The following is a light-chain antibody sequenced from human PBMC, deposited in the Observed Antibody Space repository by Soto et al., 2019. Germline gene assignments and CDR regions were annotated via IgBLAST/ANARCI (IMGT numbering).Light chain of an antibody. CDR1: QSVSSY. CDR2: GAS. CDR3: QHHGGSPLST. V-gene: IGKV3-20*01. J-gene: IGKJ3*01. Sequence: EIVLTQSPGTLSLSPGERATLSCRASQSVSSYLSWYQQKPGQAPRLLIYGASSRATGIPDRFSGSGSGTDFTLPIGRLELEVLTMYYCQHHGGSPLSTSAPGNKVDLK.